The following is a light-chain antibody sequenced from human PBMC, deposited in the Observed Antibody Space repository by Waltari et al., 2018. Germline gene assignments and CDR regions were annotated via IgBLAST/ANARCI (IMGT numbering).Light chain of an antibody. CDR2: EVR. CDR3: SSYTSSSTPVV. J-gene: IGLJ2*01. CDR1: SSDVGGYNY. Sequence: QSALTQPASVSGSPGQSITISCTGTSSDVGGYNYVSWYQQHPGKAPKLMIYEVRNRPSGVSNRFSGSKSGNPASLTISGVQAEDEADYYCSSYTSSSTPVVFGGGTKLTVL. V-gene: IGLV2-14*01.